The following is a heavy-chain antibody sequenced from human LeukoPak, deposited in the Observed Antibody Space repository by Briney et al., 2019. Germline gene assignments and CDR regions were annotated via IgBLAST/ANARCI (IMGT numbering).Heavy chain of an antibody. V-gene: IGHV4-59*12. D-gene: IGHD1-26*01. CDR1: GGSISGYY. CDR2: IYYSGTT. J-gene: IGHJ4*02. Sequence: SETLSLTCSVSGGSISGYYWTWIRQPPGKGLEWIGYIYYSGTTIYNPSLKSRLTISLDTSKNQFFLKLRSVTAADTAVYYCARDVGASNFDSWGQGVQVTVSS. CDR3: ARDVGASNFDS.